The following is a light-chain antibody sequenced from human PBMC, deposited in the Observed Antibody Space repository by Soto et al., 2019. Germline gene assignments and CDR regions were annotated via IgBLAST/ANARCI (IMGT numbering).Light chain of an antibody. Sequence: DIQMTQSPSTLSASVGDRVTIPCRGSQSISRCLAWYQQKPGKAPKLLIYDVSSLKSGVPSRFSGSGSGTEFTLTISSLQPDDFATYYCQQYNSYSITFGQGTRLEIK. CDR3: QQYNSYSIT. J-gene: IGKJ5*01. CDR1: QSISRC. V-gene: IGKV1-5*01. CDR2: DVS.